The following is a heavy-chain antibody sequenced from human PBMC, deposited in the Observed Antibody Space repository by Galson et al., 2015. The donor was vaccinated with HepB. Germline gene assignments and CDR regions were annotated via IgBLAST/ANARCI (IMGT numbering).Heavy chain of an antibody. V-gene: IGHV3-7*03. J-gene: IGHJ6*02. CDR3: ARRISLVRGIITKPDYYYGMDV. CDR1: GFTFSSYW. CDR2: INQDGSSK. D-gene: IGHD3-10*01. Sequence: SLRLSCAASGFTFSSYWMNWVRQAPGKGLEWVAHINQDGSSKYYVDSVKGRFTISRDNAKDSVYLQLDSLRAEDTAVYYYARRISLVRGIITKPDYYYGMDVWGQGTTVTVAS.